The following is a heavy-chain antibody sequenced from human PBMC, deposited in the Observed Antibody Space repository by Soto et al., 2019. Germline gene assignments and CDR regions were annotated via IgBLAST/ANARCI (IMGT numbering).Heavy chain of an antibody. CDR1: GGSISSYY. CDR3: AKDGYKYKYYSDY. J-gene: IGHJ4*02. Sequence: SETLSLTCTVSGGSISSYYWSWIRQPPGKGLEWIGYIYYSGSTNYNPSLKSRVTISVDTSKNQFSLKLSSVTAADTAVYYCAKDGYKYKYYSDYWGQGTLVTVSS. D-gene: IGHD5-18*01. V-gene: IGHV4-59*01. CDR2: IYYSGST.